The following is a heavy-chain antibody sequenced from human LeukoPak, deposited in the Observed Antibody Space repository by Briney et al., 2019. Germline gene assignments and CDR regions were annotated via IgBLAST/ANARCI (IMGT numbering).Heavy chain of an antibody. D-gene: IGHD3-16*01. CDR1: GFTLSSYW. Sequence: PGGSLRLSCAASGFTLSSYWMTWVRQAPGKGLEWVADIEEDGSEKYYVDSVKGRFTISRDNVKNSLYLQMNSLRAEDTAVYYCARAMSTFGGVRNYFDSWGQGTLVTVSS. V-gene: IGHV3-7*04. CDR2: IEEDGSEK. J-gene: IGHJ4*02. CDR3: ARAMSTFGGVRNYFDS.